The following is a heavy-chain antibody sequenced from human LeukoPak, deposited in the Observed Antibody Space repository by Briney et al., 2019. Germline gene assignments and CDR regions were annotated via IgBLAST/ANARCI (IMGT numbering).Heavy chain of an antibody. CDR1: GYSISSGYY. Sequence: PSETLSLTCTVSGYSISSGYYWGWIRQPPGKGLEWIGNIYHTGNTYYNPSLKSRVTISVDTSKNQFSLNLPSVTAADTAVYHCARADYSGSYYFDYWGQGTLVTVSS. J-gene: IGHJ4*02. CDR3: ARADYSGSYYFDY. V-gene: IGHV4-38-2*02. D-gene: IGHD1-26*01. CDR2: IYHTGNT.